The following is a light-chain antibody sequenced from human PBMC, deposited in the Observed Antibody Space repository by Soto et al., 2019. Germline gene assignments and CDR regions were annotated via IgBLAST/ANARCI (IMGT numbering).Light chain of an antibody. Sequence: EIVLTQSPGTLSLSPGERATLSCRASQSVSSSYLAWYQQKPGQAPRLLIYGASSRATGIPDRFSGSGSGKDFTLTISRLEPEDFAVYYFQQYGSSPIPFGHGTILEIK. CDR2: GAS. J-gene: IGKJ5*01. V-gene: IGKV3-20*01. CDR3: QQYGSSPIP. CDR1: QSVSSSY.